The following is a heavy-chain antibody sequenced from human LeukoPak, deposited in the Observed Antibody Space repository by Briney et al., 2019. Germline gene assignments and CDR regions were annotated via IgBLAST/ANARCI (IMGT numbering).Heavy chain of an antibody. J-gene: IGHJ4*02. CDR1: GFTFSSYA. V-gene: IGHV3-64*01. CDR2: ISSNGGST. D-gene: IGHD6-13*01. Sequence: GGSLRLSCAASGFTFSSYAMHWVRQAPGKGLGYVSAISSNGGSTYYANSVKGRFTISRDNSKNTLYLQMGSLRAEDMAVYYCARGPLAAAGPYYFDYWGQGTLVTVSS. CDR3: ARGPLAAAGPYYFDY.